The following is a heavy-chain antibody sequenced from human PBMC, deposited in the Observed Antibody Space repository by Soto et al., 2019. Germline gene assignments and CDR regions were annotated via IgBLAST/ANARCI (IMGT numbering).Heavy chain of an antibody. D-gene: IGHD3-22*01. CDR1: GGSFIGYD. J-gene: IGHJ4*02. Sequence: PSETQCLTWGVDGGSFIGYDGSWISQPPGKGLEWIGEINHSGSTNYNPSLKSRVTISVDTSKNQFSLKLSSVTAADTAVYYCASGIYYYDSSVTLDYWGQGTLVTLSS. CDR2: INHSGST. V-gene: IGHV4-34*01. CDR3: ASGIYYYDSSVTLDY.